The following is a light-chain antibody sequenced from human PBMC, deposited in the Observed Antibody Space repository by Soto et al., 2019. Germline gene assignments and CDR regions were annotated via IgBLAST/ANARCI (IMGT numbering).Light chain of an antibody. V-gene: IGLV2-8*01. CDR3: SSYARGV. CDR1: SSDVGGYNY. J-gene: IGLJ2*01. Sequence: QSVLTQPPSASGSPGQSVTISCTGTSSDVGGYNYVSWYQQHPGKAPKLMIYEVSKRPSGVPDRFSGSKSGNTASLTVSGLQAEDEADYYCSSYARGVFGGGTKLTVL. CDR2: EVS.